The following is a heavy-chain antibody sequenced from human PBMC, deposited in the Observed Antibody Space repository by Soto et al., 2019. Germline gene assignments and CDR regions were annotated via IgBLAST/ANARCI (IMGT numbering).Heavy chain of an antibody. CDR2: IYYSGIT. CDR3: ASPKIAFYNWFDP. V-gene: IGHV4-39*01. D-gene: IGHD3-3*02. Sequence: PSETLSLTCTVSGGSISSSSYYLGWIRQPPKNGLEWIGSIYYSGITYYNPSLKSRVTISVETSKNQFSLKLRSVTVADTAVYYCASPKIAFYNWFDPWGQGTLVTVSS. CDR1: GGSISSSSYY. J-gene: IGHJ5*02.